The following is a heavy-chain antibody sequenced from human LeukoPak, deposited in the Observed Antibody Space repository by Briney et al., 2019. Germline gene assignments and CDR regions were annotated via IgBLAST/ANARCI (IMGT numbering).Heavy chain of an antibody. CDR2: IYYSGIT. Sequence: PSETLSLTCSVSGGSISRSDYYWSWIRQPPGKGLEWIGYIYYSGITYYNPSLKSRVTISVDTSKNQFSLKLSSVTAADTAVYYCARGGAARLHFQNWGQGTLVTVSS. V-gene: IGHV4-30-4*01. D-gene: IGHD6-6*01. J-gene: IGHJ1*01. CDR3: ARGGAARLHFQN. CDR1: GGSISRSDYY.